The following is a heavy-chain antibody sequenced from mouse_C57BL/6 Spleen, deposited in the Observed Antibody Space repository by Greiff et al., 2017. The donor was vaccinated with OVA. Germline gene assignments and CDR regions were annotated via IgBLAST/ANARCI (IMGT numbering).Heavy chain of an antibody. CDR1: GYTFTSYG. CDR2: IYPRSGNT. D-gene: IGHD1-1*01. CDR3: ARGDYGSSKGWYFDV. V-gene: IGHV1-81*01. J-gene: IGHJ1*03. Sequence: QVQLQQSGAELARPGASVKLSCKASGYTFTSYGISWVKQRTGQGLEWIGEIYPRSGNTYYNEKFKGKATLTADKSSSTAYMELRSLTSEDSAVYFCARGDYGSSKGWYFDVWGTGTTVTVSS.